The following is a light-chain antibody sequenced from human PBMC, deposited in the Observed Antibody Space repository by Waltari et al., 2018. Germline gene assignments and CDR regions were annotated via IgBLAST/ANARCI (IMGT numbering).Light chain of an antibody. CDR2: GTS. CDR3: QQYNNWPPWT. CDR1: QSLNSN. V-gene: IGKV3-15*01. Sequence: EIVMTQSPATLSVSPGERATLSCRASQSLNSNLAWYQQKPGQAPRLLIYGTSTRATGIPARFSGSGSGTEFNLTISSMQSEDFAVYYCQQYNNWPPWTFGQGTKVEIK. J-gene: IGKJ1*01.